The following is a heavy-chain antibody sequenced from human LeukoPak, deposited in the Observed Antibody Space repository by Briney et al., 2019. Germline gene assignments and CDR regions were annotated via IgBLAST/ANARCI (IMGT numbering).Heavy chain of an antibody. J-gene: IGHJ4*02. D-gene: IGHD5-18*01. CDR1: GFTFSSYG. V-gene: IGHV3-30*02. CDR2: TRYDGSNK. Sequence: PGGSLRLSCAASGFTFSSYGMHWVRQAPGKGLEWVSFTRYDGSNKYYADSVKGRFTISRDNSKNTLYLQMNSLRSEDTAVYYCAKPPLDDSFAFDYWGRGTLVTVSS. CDR3: AKPPLDDSFAFDY.